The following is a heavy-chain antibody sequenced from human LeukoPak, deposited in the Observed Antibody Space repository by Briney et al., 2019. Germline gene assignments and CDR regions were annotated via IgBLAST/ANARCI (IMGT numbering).Heavy chain of an antibody. Sequence: PGGSLRLSCAASGFTFSNYAMSWVRQAPGKGLEWVSAISGSGDNTYYADSVKGRFTISRDNSKNTLYLQMNSLRAEDTAVYYCARDSEYYYDSSGYYSVDAFDIWGQGTMVTVSS. CDR3: ARDSEYYYDSSGYYSVDAFDI. D-gene: IGHD3-22*01. CDR1: GFTFSNYA. CDR2: ISGSGDNT. J-gene: IGHJ3*02. V-gene: IGHV3-23*01.